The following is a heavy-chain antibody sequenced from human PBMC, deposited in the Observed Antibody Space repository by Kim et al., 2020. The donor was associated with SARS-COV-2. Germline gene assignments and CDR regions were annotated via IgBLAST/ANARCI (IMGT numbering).Heavy chain of an antibody. Sequence: GWSLRLSCAASCFTFSRYWMSWVRQAPGKGLEWVANIKQDGSEKYYVDSVKGRFTISRDNAKNSLYLQMNSLRAEDTAVYYCAREGDGDYPRYYGMDVWG. CDR2: IKQDGSEK. CDR3: AREGDGDYPRYYGMDV. J-gene: IGHJ6*01. D-gene: IGHD4-17*01. V-gene: IGHV3-7*04. CDR1: CFTFSRYW.